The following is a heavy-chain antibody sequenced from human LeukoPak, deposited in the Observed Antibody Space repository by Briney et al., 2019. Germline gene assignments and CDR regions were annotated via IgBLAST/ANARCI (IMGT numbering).Heavy chain of an antibody. CDR2: ISSGGSTI. D-gene: IGHD3-16*02. Sequence: PGGSLRLSCAASGFTFSSYSMNWVRQAPGKGLEWVSYISSGGSTIYYADSVRGRFTISRDNAKNSLYLQMNSLRAEDTAVYYCARLRLGELSLDYWGQGTLVTVSS. CDR1: GFTFSSYS. J-gene: IGHJ4*02. CDR3: ARLRLGELSLDY. V-gene: IGHV3-48*01.